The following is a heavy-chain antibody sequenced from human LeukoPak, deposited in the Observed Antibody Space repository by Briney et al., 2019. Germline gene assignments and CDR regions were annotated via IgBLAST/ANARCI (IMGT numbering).Heavy chain of an antibody. V-gene: IGHV3-53*01. Sequence: GGSLRLSRTVSGFTVNSNSMSWVRQAPGKVLEWVSFIFSSTHYSDSVKGRFTISRDNSKNTLYLQMNSLRAEDTAVYYCARRAGAYSHPYDYWGQGTLVTVSS. CDR1: GFTVNSNS. D-gene: IGHD4/OR15-4a*01. J-gene: IGHJ4*02. CDR2: IFSST. CDR3: ARRAGAYSHPYDY.